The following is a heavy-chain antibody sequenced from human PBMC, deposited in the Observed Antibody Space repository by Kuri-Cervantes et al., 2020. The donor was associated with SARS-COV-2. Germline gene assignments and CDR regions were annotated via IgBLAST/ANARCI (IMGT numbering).Heavy chain of an antibody. Sequence: KVSCKGSGYSFTSYWISWVRQMPGKGLEWMGRIDPSDSYTNYSPSFQGHVTIPADKSISTAYLQWSSLKASDTAMYYCARLPCSSTSCYTRYDYYGMDAWGQGTTVTVSS. CDR2: IDPSDSYT. D-gene: IGHD2-2*02. CDR3: ARLPCSSTSCYTRYDYYGMDA. J-gene: IGHJ6*02. CDR1: GYSFTSYW. V-gene: IGHV5-10-1*01.